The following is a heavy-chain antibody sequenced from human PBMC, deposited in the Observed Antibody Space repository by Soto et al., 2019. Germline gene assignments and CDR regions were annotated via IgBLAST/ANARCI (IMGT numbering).Heavy chain of an antibody. Sequence: PSQNLSLTCAISGDSVSSNSAAWNWIRQSPSRGLEWLGRTYYRSKWYNDYAVSVKSRITINPDTSKNQFSLQLNSVTPEDTAVYYCARSIAVAGTGSSDAFDIWGQGTMVTVSS. CDR2: TYYRSKWYN. V-gene: IGHV6-1*01. CDR3: ARSIAVAGTGSSDAFDI. J-gene: IGHJ3*02. D-gene: IGHD6-19*01. CDR1: GDSVSSNSAA.